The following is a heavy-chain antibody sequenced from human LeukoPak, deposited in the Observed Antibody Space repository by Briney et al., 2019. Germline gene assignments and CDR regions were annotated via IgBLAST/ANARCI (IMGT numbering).Heavy chain of an antibody. CDR2: IYSGGST. J-gene: IGHJ4*02. CDR1: GFTVSSNY. Sequence: GGSLRLSCAASGFTVSSNYMSWVRQAPGKGLEWVSVIYSGGSTYYADSVKGRFTISRDNSKNTLYLQMNSLRAEDTAVYYCARDVLDSVTPFDHWGQGTLVTVSS. D-gene: IGHD5-18*01. V-gene: IGHV3-66*01. CDR3: ARDVLDSVTPFDH.